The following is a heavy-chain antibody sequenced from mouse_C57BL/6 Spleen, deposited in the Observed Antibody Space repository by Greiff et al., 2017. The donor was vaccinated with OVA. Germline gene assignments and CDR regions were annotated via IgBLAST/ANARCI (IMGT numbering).Heavy chain of an antibody. V-gene: IGHV1-64*01. D-gene: IGHD1-1*01. CDR2: IHPNSGST. CDR3: ARTVVARDFDY. J-gene: IGHJ2*01. CDR1: GYTFTSYW. Sequence: QVQLKQPGAELVKPGASVKLSCKASGYTFTSYWMHWVKQRPGQGLEWIGMIHPNSGSTNYNEKFKSKATLTVDKSSSTAYMQLSSLTSEDSAVYYCARTVVARDFDYWGQGTTLTVSS.